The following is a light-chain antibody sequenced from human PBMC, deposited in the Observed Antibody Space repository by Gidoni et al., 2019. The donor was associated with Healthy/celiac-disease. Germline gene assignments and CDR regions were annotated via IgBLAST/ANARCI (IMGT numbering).Light chain of an antibody. J-gene: IGKJ3*01. V-gene: IGKV4-1*01. Sequence: DIVITQSPASLALSLGAGATINYKSSQSVLYSSNNRNYLDWYQQKPGKPPKLLIYWASSRESGVPDRFSGSGSGTDFTLTISSLQAEDLAVYYCQQYYSTPFTFGPGTKVEIK. CDR3: QQYYSTPFT. CDR2: WAS. CDR1: QSVLYSSNNRNY.